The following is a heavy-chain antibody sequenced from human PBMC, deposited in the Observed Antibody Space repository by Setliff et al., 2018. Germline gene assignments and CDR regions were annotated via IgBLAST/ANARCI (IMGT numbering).Heavy chain of an antibody. CDR2: MSLDETNK. D-gene: IGHD3-22*01. V-gene: IGHV3-30-3*01. Sequence: PGESLKISCAASGFTFTNYIIHRVRQAPGKGLEWVAVMSLDETNKYYADSVRGRFTISRDGSKSTLYLDMSSLRSEDTAVYYCAKVLDTTGYYYFDFWGQGTLVTVSS. CDR1: GFTFTNYI. J-gene: IGHJ4*02. CDR3: AKVLDTTGYYYFDF.